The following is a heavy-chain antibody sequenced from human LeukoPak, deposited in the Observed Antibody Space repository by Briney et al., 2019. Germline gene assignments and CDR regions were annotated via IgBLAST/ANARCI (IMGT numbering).Heavy chain of an antibody. CDR1: GYTFTGYY. V-gene: IGHV1-69*13. CDR3: ARDGEQFVVRSYSFDY. J-gene: IGHJ4*02. Sequence: GASVKVSCKASGYTFTGYYMHWVRQAPGQGLEWMGGIIPIFGTTNYAQKFQGRVTITADESTSTAYMELSSLRSEDTAVYYCARDGEQFVVRSYSFDYWGQGTLVTVSS. D-gene: IGHD3-10*01. CDR2: IIPIFGTT.